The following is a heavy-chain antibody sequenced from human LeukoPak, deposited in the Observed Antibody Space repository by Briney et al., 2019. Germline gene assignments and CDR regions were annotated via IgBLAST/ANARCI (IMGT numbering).Heavy chain of an antibody. CDR3: ARDAETGTGDY. J-gene: IGHJ4*02. V-gene: IGHV1-69*05. Sequence: SVKVSCKASGGTFSSYAISWVRQAPGQGLEWMGGIIPIFGTANYAQKFQGRVTMTRDTSTSTVYMELSSLRSEDTAVYYCARDAETGTGDYWGQGTLVTVSS. CDR1: GGTFSSYA. CDR2: IIPIFGTA. D-gene: IGHD1-1*01.